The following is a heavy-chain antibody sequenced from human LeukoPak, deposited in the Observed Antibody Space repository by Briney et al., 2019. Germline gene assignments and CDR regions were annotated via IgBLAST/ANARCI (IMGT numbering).Heavy chain of an antibody. CDR1: GFTFSNYA. CDR2: IGGGGTNA. CDR3: AKGGGGSHFDY. V-gene: IGHV3-23*01. D-gene: IGHD1-26*01. J-gene: IGHJ4*02. Sequence: GGSLRLSCAASGFTFSNYAMTWVRQAPGKGLEWVASIGGGGTNANYADSVKGRFTVSSDNSKNTLYLQMNSLRAEDTAVYFCAKGGGGSHFDYWGQGTLVTVSS.